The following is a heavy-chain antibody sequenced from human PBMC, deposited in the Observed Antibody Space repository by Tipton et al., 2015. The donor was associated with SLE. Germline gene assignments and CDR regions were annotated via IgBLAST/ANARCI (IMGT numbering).Heavy chain of an antibody. CDR3: ARSDVEMATIALDY. V-gene: IGHV1-46*03. D-gene: IGHD5-24*01. Sequence: QSGPEVKKPGSSVKVSCKASGGTFSTYAMNWVRQAPGQGLEWMGIINPSGGSTSYAQKFQGRVTMTRDTSTSTVYMELSSLRSEDTAVYYCARSDVEMATIALDYWGQGTLVTVSS. CDR1: GGTFSTYA. CDR2: INPSGGST. J-gene: IGHJ4*02.